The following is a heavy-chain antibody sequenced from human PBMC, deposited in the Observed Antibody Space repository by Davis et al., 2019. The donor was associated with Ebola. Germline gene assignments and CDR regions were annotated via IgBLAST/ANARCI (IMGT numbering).Heavy chain of an antibody. CDR2: ISYDGSNK. V-gene: IGHV3-30*03. D-gene: IGHD5-18*01. J-gene: IGHJ4*02. Sequence: PGGSLRLSCAASGFTFSSYGMHWVRQAPGKGLEWVAVISYDGSNKYYADSVKGRFTISRDNSKNTLYLQMNSLRAEDTAVYYCAISTVRKRWIQLWLPPNYWGQGTLVTVSS. CDR3: AISTVRKRWIQLWLPPNY. CDR1: GFTFSSYG.